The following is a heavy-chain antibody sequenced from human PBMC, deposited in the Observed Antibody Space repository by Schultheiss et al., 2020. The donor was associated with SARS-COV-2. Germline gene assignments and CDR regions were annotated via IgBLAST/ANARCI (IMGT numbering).Heavy chain of an antibody. J-gene: IGHJ4*02. D-gene: IGHD6-19*01. CDR2: ISSSSSYI. V-gene: IGHV3-21*04. CDR3: AKGGWLVRSLNY. CDR1: GFTFSNAW. Sequence: GGSLRLSCAASGFTFSNAWMSWVRQAPGKGLEWVSSISSSSSYIYYADSVRGRFTISRDNSKNTLYLQMNSLRAEDTAVYYCAKGGWLVRSLNYWGQGTLVTVSS.